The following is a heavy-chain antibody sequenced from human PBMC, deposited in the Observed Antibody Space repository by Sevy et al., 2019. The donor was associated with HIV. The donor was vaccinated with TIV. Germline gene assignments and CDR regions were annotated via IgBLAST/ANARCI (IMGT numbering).Heavy chain of an antibody. CDR3: ARVTAAGTTADAFDI. V-gene: IGHV1-18*01. J-gene: IGHJ3*02. CDR2: ISAYNGNT. Sequence: ASAKVSCKASGYTFTSYGISWVRQAPGQGLEWMGWISAYNGNTNYAQKLQGRVTMTTDTSTSTAYMELRSLRSDDTAVYYWARVTAAGTTADAFDIWGQGTMVTVSS. D-gene: IGHD6-13*01. CDR1: GYTFTSYG.